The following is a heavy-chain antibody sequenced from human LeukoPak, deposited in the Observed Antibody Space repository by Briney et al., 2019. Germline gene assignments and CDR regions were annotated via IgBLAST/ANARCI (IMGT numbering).Heavy chain of an antibody. D-gene: IGHD6-6*01. Sequence: PSETLSLTCTASGGSISTYYWNWIRQPPGKGLEWIGYIYHSGSTNYNPSLQSRVTISVDTSKNQFSLNLNSVTAAGTAVYYCARGGAARLHFQNWGQGTLVTVSS. V-gene: IGHV4-59*01. CDR1: GGSISTYY. CDR3: ARGGAARLHFQN. J-gene: IGHJ1*01. CDR2: IYHSGST.